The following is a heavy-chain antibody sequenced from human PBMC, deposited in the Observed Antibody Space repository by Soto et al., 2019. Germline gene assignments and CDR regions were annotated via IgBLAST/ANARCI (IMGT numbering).Heavy chain of an antibody. J-gene: IGHJ4*02. Sequence: EVQLLDSGGGWVQPGGSLRLSCVASGFVFSDYAMSWVRQAPGKGLEWVSAISAGGSDTYYADSVKGRFTVSRGHSKNTLYLQMNTLSADDTAISDCASVPICWGSSKCYTEGWDSWGQGIVVTASS. D-gene: IGHD3-16*01. CDR2: ISAGGSDT. CDR3: ASVPICWGSSKCYTEGWDS. CDR1: GFVFSDYA. V-gene: IGHV3-23*01.